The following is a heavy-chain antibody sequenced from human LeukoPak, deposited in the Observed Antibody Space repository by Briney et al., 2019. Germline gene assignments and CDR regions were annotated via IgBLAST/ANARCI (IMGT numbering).Heavy chain of an antibody. V-gene: IGHV1-3*01. CDR1: GYTFTSYA. J-gene: IGHJ4*02. CDR2: INAGNGNT. D-gene: IGHD6-19*01. Sequence: RASVKVSCKASGYTFTSYAMHWVRQAPGQRLEWMGWINAGNGNTKYSQKFQGRVTITRDTSASTAYMDLSSLRSEDTAVYYCARRDSSGWYVFDYWGQGTLVTVSS. CDR3: ARRDSSGWYVFDY.